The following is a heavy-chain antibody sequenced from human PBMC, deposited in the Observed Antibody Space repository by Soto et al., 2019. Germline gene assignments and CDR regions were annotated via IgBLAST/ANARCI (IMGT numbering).Heavy chain of an antibody. Sequence: GGSLRLSCAASGFTFSSYAMHWVRQAPGKGLDCVSAISGSGGNTYYADSVEGRFTISRDNSKNTLYLQMISLRAEDTAVYYCAKGTYDFWSGLFYYYMDVWGKGTTVTVSS. J-gene: IGHJ6*03. CDR2: ISGSGGNT. CDR3: AKGTYDFWSGLFYYYMDV. V-gene: IGHV3-23*01. CDR1: GFTFSSYA. D-gene: IGHD3-3*01.